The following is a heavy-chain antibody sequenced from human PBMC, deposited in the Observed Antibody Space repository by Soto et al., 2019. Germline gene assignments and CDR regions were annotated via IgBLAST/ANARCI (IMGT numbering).Heavy chain of an antibody. CDR2: ITSSGTYI. CDR1: GFTFSSYS. J-gene: IGHJ4*02. D-gene: IGHD1-1*01. V-gene: IGHV3-21*01. CDR3: ARGDNWNDLYYFDY. Sequence: EVQLVESGGGRVKPGGSLRLSCAASGFTFSSYSMNWVRQAPGKGLECVSTITSSGTYIYYADSVKGRFTISRDNAKDSLYLQMNSLRAEDTAVYYCARGDNWNDLYYFDYWGLGTLVTVSS.